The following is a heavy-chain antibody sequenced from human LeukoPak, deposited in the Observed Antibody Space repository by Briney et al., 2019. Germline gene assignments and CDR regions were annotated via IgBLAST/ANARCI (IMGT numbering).Heavy chain of an antibody. Sequence: PGGSLRLSCAASGFTFSNYVMSWVRQAPGKGLEWVSGLSRSGADTYFADSVKGRFTISRDNSMNTLYLQMNSLRAEDTAVYYCAKVPPGIVGANYWGQGTLVTVSS. J-gene: IGHJ4*02. D-gene: IGHD1-26*01. V-gene: IGHV3-23*01. CDR2: LSRSGADT. CDR3: AKVPPGIVGANY. CDR1: GFTFSNYV.